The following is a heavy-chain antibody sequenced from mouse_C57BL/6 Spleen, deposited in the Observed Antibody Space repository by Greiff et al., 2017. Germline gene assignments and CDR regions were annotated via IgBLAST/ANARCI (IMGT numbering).Heavy chain of an antibody. D-gene: IGHD1-1*01. J-gene: IGHJ2*01. CDR2: IDPSDSYT. CDR1: GYTFTSYW. CDR3: ARVYGYFDY. V-gene: IGHV1-69*01. Sequence: VQLQQSGAELVMPGASVKLSCKASGYTFTSYWMHWVKQRPGQGLEWIGEIDPSDSYTNYNQKFKGKSTLTVDKSSSSAYMQLRSLTSEDSAVYYCARVYGYFDYWGQGTTLTVSS.